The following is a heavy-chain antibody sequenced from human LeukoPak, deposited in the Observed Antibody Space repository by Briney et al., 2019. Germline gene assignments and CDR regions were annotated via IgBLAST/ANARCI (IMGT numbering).Heavy chain of an antibody. Sequence: GGSLRLSCAASGFTFSSYAMSWVRQAPGKGLEWVSAISGSGGSTYYADSVKGRFTISRDNSKNTLYLQMNSLRAEDTAVYYCAKARHRKTASYYYDSSGYSHWFDPWGQGTLVTVSS. J-gene: IGHJ5*02. CDR3: AKARHRKTASYYYDSSGYSHWFDP. CDR2: ISGSGGST. D-gene: IGHD3-22*01. CDR1: GFTFSSYA. V-gene: IGHV3-23*01.